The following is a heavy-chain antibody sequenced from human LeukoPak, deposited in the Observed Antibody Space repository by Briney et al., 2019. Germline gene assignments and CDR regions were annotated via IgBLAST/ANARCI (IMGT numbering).Heavy chain of an antibody. J-gene: IGHJ4*02. CDR2: ISSSGSTI. D-gene: IGHD2/OR15-2a*01. Sequence: PGGSLRLSCAASGFTFSSYETNWVRQAPGKGLEWASYISSSGSTIYYADSVKGRFTISRDNAKNSLYLQMNSLRAEDTAVYYCARDRGTLRIDYWGQGTLVTVSS. V-gene: IGHV3-48*03. CDR1: GFTFSSYE. CDR3: ARDRGTLRIDY.